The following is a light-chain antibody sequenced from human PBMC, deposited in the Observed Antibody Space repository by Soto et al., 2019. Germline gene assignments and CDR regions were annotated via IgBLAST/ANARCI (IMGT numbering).Light chain of an antibody. CDR3: QQDYNLPYT. J-gene: IGKJ2*01. Sequence: EIVMTQSPATLSLSPGERATLSCRASQSVSSSYLSWYQQKPGQAPRLLIYGASTRATGIPARFSGSGSGKDFTLTISSLQPEDFAVYYCQQDYNLPYTFGQGTKLEIK. CDR2: GAS. V-gene: IGKV3D-7*01. CDR1: QSVSSSY.